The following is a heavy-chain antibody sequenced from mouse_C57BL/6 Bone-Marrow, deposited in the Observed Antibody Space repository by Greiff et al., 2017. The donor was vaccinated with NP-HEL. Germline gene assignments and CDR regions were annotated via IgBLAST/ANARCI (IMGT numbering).Heavy chain of an antibody. D-gene: IGHD2-4*01. J-gene: IGHJ4*01. V-gene: IGHV15-2*01. CDR3: SRQRIYYDYGGYYAMDY. Sequence: QVQLKESGSELRSPGSSVKLSCKDFDSEVFPIAYMSWVRQKPGHGFEWIGGILPSIGRTIYGEKFEDKATLDADTLSNTAYLELNSLTSEDSAIYYCSRQRIYYDYGGYYAMDYWGQGTSVTVSS. CDR1: DSEVFPIAY. CDR2: ILPSIGRT.